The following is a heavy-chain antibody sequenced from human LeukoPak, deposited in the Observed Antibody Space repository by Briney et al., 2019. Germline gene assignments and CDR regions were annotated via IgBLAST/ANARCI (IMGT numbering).Heavy chain of an antibody. V-gene: IGHV3-23*01. D-gene: IGHD5-24*01. CDR3: AKAGEEVATISPFEM. CDR2: ISFSGFTT. CDR1: GFTFSNYA. Sequence: RTGGSLRLSCAASGFTFSNYAITWVRQAPGRGLEWVSPISFSGFTTYYADSVKGRFTISRDNYKNTLSLQLNSLRAEDTAVYYCAKAGEEVATISPFEMWGQGTKVTVSS. J-gene: IGHJ3*02.